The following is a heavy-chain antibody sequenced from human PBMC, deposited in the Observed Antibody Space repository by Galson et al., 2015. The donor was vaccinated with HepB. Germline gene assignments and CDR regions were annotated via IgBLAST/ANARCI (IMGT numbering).Heavy chain of an antibody. D-gene: IGHD5-12*01. CDR3: ASSYENYYCYGMDV. CDR2: IIPIFGTA. CDR1: GGTFSSYA. J-gene: IGHJ6*02. V-gene: IGHV1-69*06. Sequence: SVKVSCKASGGTFSSYAISWVRQAPGQGLEWMGGIIPIFGTANYAQKFQGRVTITADKSTSTAYMELSSLRSEDTAVYYCASSYENYYCYGMDVWGQGTTVTVSS.